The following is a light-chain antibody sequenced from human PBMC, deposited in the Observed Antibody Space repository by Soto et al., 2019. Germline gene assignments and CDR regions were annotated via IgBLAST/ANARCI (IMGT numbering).Light chain of an antibody. Sequence: DIQMTQSPSSLSASVGDRVTITCRASHDIGSELAWYQHKPGRAPKLLIYAASTLHSGVPSRFSGSGSGTEFTLTIGSLQPDDFATYFCQQYHSYLTFGHGTRLDFK. CDR1: HDIGSE. CDR3: QQYHSYLT. V-gene: IGKV1-17*01. J-gene: IGKJ5*01. CDR2: AAS.